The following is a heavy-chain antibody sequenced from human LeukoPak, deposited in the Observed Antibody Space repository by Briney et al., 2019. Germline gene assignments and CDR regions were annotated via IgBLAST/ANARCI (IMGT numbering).Heavy chain of an antibody. Sequence: GGSLRLSCAASGFTFSSYWMTWVRQAPGKGLEWVANIKEDGSQKNYVDSVKGRFTISRDNAKDSLYLQMDSLRAEDTAVYYCARCGSESDYWGQGTLVTASS. J-gene: IGHJ4*02. V-gene: IGHV3-7*01. CDR3: ARCGSESDY. CDR1: GFTFSSYW. D-gene: IGHD1-26*01. CDR2: IKEDGSQK.